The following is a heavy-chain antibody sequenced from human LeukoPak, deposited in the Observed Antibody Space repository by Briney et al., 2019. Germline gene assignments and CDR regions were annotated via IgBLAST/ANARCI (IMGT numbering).Heavy chain of an antibody. D-gene: IGHD2-2*01. Sequence: SCKVSGYTLTELSMHWVRQAPGKGLEWVAVISYDGSNKYYADSVKGRFTISRDNSKNTLYLQMNSLRAEDTAVYYCASTIVVAAFDYWGQGTLVTVSS. J-gene: IGHJ4*02. CDR1: GYTLTELS. CDR2: ISYDGSNK. CDR3: ASTIVVAAFDY. V-gene: IGHV3-30*04.